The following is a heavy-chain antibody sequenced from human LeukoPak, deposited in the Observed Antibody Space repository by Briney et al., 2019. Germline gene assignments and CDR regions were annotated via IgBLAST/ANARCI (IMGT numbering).Heavy chain of an antibody. D-gene: IGHD2-21*01. CDR3: AKDIHPGLEGGASCCFDY. J-gene: IGHJ4*02. V-gene: IGHV1-18*01. CDR2: VSGYNGNT. Sequence: ASVKVSCKTSGYTFSRHGITWVRQAPGQGLEWMGWVSGYNGNTNYAQNVQGRVTMTTDTSTNTAYMELRSLRSDDTAVYYCAKDIHPGLEGGASCCFDYGGQGTPVTVSS. CDR1: GYTFSRHG.